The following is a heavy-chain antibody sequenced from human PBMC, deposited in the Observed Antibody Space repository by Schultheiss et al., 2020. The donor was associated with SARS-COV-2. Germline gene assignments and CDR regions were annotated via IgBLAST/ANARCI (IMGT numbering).Heavy chain of an antibody. J-gene: IGHJ6*03. CDR2: VSHSGGT. Sequence: SQTLSLTCAVFGESFSGFSWTWIRQSPGKGLEWIGQVSHSGGTHFNPSLKRRLTISIDTSKRQFSPRLTSVTAADTAVYYCARGGSSNQPLQYYYYMDVWGKGTTVTVSS. CDR3: ARGGSSNQPLQYYYYMDV. D-gene: IGHD4-11*01. CDR1: GESFSGFS. V-gene: IGHV4-34*01.